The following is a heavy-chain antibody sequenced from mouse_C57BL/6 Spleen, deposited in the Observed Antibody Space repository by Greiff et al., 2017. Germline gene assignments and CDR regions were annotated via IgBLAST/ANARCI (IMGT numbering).Heavy chain of an antibody. V-gene: IGHV1-9*01. D-gene: IGHD2-3*01. CDR2: ILPGSGST. J-gene: IGHJ1*03. CDR1: GYTFTGYW. Sequence: QVQLQQSGAELMKPGASVKLSCTATGYTFTGYWIEWVKQRPGHGLEWIGEILPGSGSTNYTEKFKGKATFTADTSSNTAYMQLSSLTTEDSAIYYGARSPLDDGYSGWYFDVWGTGTKVTVSS. CDR3: ARSPLDDGYSGWYFDV.